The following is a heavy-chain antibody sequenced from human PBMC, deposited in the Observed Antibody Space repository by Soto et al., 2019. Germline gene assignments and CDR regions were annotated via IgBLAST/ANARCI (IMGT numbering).Heavy chain of an antibody. CDR1: GYPVTAYY. V-gene: IGHV1-2*02. Sequence: QLHLVQSGAVVKKPGASVTVSCSASGYPVTAYYMHWVRQAPGRGLEWMGGINPATGAAKYTQTCQGRVPMTRDTSTSTVFMELCGLTTEDTAVFYRARGGGVGVAGSAAFDMWGQGTLVTVSS. CDR2: INPATGAA. J-gene: IGHJ3*02. D-gene: IGHD3-3*01. CDR3: ARGGGVGVAGSAAFDM.